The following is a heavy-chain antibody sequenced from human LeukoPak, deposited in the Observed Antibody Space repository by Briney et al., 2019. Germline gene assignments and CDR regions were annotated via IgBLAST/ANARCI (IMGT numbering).Heavy chain of an antibody. V-gene: IGHV4-59*01. Sequence: PSETLSLTCAVYGGSFSGYYWSWIRQPPGKGLEWIGYIYYSGSTNYDPSLKSRVTISVDTSKNQFSLKLSSVTAADTAVYYCARALGRQWLATFDYWGQGTLVTVSS. D-gene: IGHD6-19*01. CDR1: GGSFSGYY. CDR2: IYYSGST. CDR3: ARALGRQWLATFDY. J-gene: IGHJ4*02.